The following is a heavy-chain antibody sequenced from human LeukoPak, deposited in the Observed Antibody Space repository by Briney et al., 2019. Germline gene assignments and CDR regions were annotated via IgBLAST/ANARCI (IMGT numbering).Heavy chain of an antibody. J-gene: IGHJ4*02. Sequence: PSETLSLTCTVSLDSTTSNFWSWVRQPPGKGLEWIGEIHRSGSPNYNPSLLSRVTISIDRSRNQIVLELSSVTAADTAFYYCAREILGGFNPGAYWGQGTLVTVSS. V-gene: IGHV4-4*02. CDR1: LDSTTSNF. D-gene: IGHD1-14*01. CDR3: AREILGGFNPGAY. CDR2: IHRSGSP.